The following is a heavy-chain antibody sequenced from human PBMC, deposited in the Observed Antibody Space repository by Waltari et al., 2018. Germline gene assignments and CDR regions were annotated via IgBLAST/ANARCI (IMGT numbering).Heavy chain of an antibody. V-gene: IGHV1-8*03. J-gene: IGHJ3*02. CDR1: GYPFTRYD. Sequence: QVQLVQSGAEVKKPGASVKVSCKASGYPFTRYDITWVRQATGQGLEWMGWMNPNSGNTGYAQKFQGRVTITRNTSISTAYMELSSLRSEDTAVYYCARDGAAAGHDAFDIWGQGTMVTVSS. D-gene: IGHD6-13*01. CDR3: ARDGAAAGHDAFDI. CDR2: MNPNSGNT.